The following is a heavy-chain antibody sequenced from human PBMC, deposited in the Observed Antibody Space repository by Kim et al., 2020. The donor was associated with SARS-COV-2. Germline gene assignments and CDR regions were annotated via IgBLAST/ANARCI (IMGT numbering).Heavy chain of an antibody. CDR3: ARDQGGYSGYDMFDP. Sequence: SETLSLTCTVSGGSISSSSYYWGWIRQPPGKGLEWIGSIYYSGSTYYNPSLKSRVTISVDTSKNQFSLKLSSVTAADTAVYYCARDQGGYSGYDMFDPWGQGTLVTVSS. D-gene: IGHD5-12*01. CDR1: GGSISSSSYY. J-gene: IGHJ5*02. V-gene: IGHV4-39*07. CDR2: IYYSGST.